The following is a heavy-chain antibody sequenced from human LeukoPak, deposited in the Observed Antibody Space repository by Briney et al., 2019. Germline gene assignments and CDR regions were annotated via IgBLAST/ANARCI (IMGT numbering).Heavy chain of an antibody. CDR1: GYTFTGYY. V-gene: IGHV1-2*02. Sequence: ASVTVSCKASGYTFTGYYMHWVRQAPGQGLEWMGWINPNSGGTNYAQKFQGRVTMTRDTSISTAYMELSRLRSDDTAVYYCAASVRRAAAYYFDYWGQGTLVTVSS. D-gene: IGHD2-15*01. CDR3: AASVRRAAAYYFDY. CDR2: INPNSGGT. J-gene: IGHJ4*02.